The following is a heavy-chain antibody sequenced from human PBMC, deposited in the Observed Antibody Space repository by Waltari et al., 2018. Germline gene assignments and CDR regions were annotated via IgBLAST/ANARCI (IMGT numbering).Heavy chain of an antibody. V-gene: IGHV3-49*03. J-gene: IGHJ4*02. D-gene: IGHD4-17*01. CDR3: TRDSPTVPNY. CDR2: IRSKAYGGTT. Sequence: EVQLVESGGGLVQPGRSLRLSCTASGFTFGDYAMGWFRQAPGKGLEWVGFIRSKAYGGTTEYAASVKGRFTISRDDSKSIAYLQMNSLKTEDTAVYYCTRDSPTVPNYWGQGTLVTVSS. CDR1: GFTFGDYA.